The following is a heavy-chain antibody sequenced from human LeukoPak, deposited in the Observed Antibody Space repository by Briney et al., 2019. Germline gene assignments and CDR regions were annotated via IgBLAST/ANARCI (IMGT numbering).Heavy chain of an antibody. Sequence: PSETLSLTCAVYGGSFSGYYWSWIRQPPGKGLEWIGEINHSGSTNYNPSLKSRVTISVDTSKNQFSLKLSSVTAADTAVYYCARGGNHNWFDPWGQGTLVTVSS. D-gene: IGHD3-10*01. V-gene: IGHV4-34*01. J-gene: IGHJ5*02. CDR1: GGSFSGYY. CDR3: ARGGNHNWFDP. CDR2: INHSGST.